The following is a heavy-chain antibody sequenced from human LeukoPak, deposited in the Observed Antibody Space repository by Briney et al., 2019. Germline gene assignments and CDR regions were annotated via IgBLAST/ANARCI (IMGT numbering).Heavy chain of an antibody. V-gene: IGHV3-33*01. J-gene: IGHJ6*02. CDR3: ASGYYGSGSSYYYYGMDV. CDR1: RFTFSRNG. D-gene: IGHD3-10*01. Sequence: GGSLRLSCAASRFTFSRNGMHWVRQAPGKGLEWVAVIWYDGTYKYYAESVKGRFTISRDNSKNTLYLQMNSLRAEDTAVYYCASGYYGSGSSYYYYGMDVWGQGTTVTVSS. CDR2: IWYDGTYK.